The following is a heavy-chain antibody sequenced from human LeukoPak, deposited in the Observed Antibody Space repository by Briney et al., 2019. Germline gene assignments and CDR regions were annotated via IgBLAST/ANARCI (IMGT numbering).Heavy chain of an antibody. Sequence: PGGSLRLSCAASGFTFSSYAMHWVRQAPDKGLEWVAVISYDGSNKYYADSVKGRFTISRDNSKNTLYLQMNSLRAEDTAVYYCARSDTSNYYYYMDVWGKGTTVTVSS. D-gene: IGHD5-18*01. J-gene: IGHJ6*03. CDR3: ARSDTSNYYYYMDV. CDR2: ISYDGSNK. V-gene: IGHV3-30*04. CDR1: GFTFSSYA.